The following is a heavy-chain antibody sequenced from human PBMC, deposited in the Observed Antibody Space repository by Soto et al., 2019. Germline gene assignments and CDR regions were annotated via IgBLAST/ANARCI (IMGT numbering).Heavy chain of an antibody. CDR2: IIPIFGTA. CDR1: GGTFSSYA. D-gene: IGHD1-26*01. V-gene: IGHV1-69*13. Sequence: SVKVSCKASGGTFSSYAISWVRQAPGQGLEWMGGIIPIFGTANYAQKFQGRVTITADESTSTAYMELSSLRSEDTAVYYCARTDIDWVGATRYYYYGMDVWGQGTTVTVSS. J-gene: IGHJ6*02. CDR3: ARTDIDWVGATRYYYYGMDV.